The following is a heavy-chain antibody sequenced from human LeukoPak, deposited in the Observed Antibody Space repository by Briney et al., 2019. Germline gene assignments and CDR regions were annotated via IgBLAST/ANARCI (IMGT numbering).Heavy chain of an antibody. CDR2: IYYSGST. V-gene: IGHV4-61*01. D-gene: IGHD3-10*01. J-gene: IGHJ4*02. Sequence: PSEPLSLTCTVSGGSVSSGSYYWSWIRQPPGKGLEWIGYIYYSGSTNYNPSLKSLVTISVDTSKNQFSLKLSSVTAADTAVYYCARDQHVSGSYFPKLYFDCWVQGTLVTVSS. CDR1: GGSVSSGSYY. CDR3: ARDQHVSGSYFPKLYFDC.